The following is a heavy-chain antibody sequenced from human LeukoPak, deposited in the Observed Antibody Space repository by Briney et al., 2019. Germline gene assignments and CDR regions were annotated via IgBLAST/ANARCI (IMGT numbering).Heavy chain of an antibody. CDR3: AKGAKRVVGATTHWIDP. CDR1: GFTFSSYG. Sequence: GGSLRLSCAASGFTFSSYGMHWVRQAPGKGLEWVAVISYDGSNKKYADSVKGRFTISRDNSKNTLYLQMNSLRAEDTAVYYCAKGAKRVVGATTHWIDPWGQGTLVTVSS. V-gene: IGHV3-30*18. J-gene: IGHJ5*02. CDR2: ISYDGSNK. D-gene: IGHD1-26*01.